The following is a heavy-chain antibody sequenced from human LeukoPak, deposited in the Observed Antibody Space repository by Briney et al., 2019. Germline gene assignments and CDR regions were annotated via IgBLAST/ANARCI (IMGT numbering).Heavy chain of an antibody. CDR3: ARVNDFWSARRAFDI. J-gene: IGHJ3*02. V-gene: IGHV4-59*01. Sequence: KPSEALFLPRTVSGSSLSSYFWSWIPQPPGKGLEWIGDLYYSGSTNYNPSLKSRVTISVDTSKNQFSLTLSSVTAADTAVYYCARVNDFWSARRAFDIWGQGTMVTVSS. CDR2: LYYSGST. D-gene: IGHD3-3*01. CDR1: GSSLSSYF.